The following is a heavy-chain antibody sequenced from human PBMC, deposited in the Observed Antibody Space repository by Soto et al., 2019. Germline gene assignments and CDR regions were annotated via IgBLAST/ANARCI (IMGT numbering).Heavy chain of an antibody. Sequence: EVQLVESGGGLVKPGGSLRLSCAASGFTFSSYSMNWVRQAPGKGLEWVSSISSSSSYIYYADSVKGRFTISRDNAKXXXXXXXXXXXXXXXXXXXXXXXXXXXXXXXXXXXXXXXXYIDVWGKGTTV. V-gene: IGHV3-21*01. CDR2: ISSSSSYI. CDR3: XXXXXXXXXXXXXXXXXXXXYIDV. J-gene: IGHJ6*03. CDR1: GFTFSSYS.